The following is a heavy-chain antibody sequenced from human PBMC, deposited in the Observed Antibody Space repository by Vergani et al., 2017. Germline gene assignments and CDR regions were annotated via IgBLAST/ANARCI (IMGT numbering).Heavy chain of an antibody. Sequence: ELKLVESGGGLVKPGGSLRLSCAASGSSFSNAWMTWVRKGPGKGLEWVGRSKSQIDGGTTDYAAPVKGRFTISRDDSTNMLYLHMNSLKTEDTAVYYCTTLSPNWAHWWGQGTLVNVSS. J-gene: IGHJ4*02. CDR2: SKSQIDGGTT. V-gene: IGHV3-15*01. D-gene: IGHD7-27*01. CDR3: TTLSPNWAHW. CDR1: GSSFSNAW.